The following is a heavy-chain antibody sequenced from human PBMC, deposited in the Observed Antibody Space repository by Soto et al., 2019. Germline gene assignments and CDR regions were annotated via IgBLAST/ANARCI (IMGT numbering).Heavy chain of an antibody. Sequence: ETQSLNSSVSGGYIGISGCYWGWIRQPPGTMLEWIGSIYYSGSTYYNPSLKSRVTISVDTSKNQFSLKLSSVTAADTAVYYCARQGIGQQLPPPFYYYGMDVWGQGTTVTVPS. V-gene: IGHV4-39*01. J-gene: IGHJ6*02. CDR3: ARQGIGQQLPPPFYYYGMDV. D-gene: IGHD6-13*01. CDR2: IYYSGST. CDR1: GGYIGISGCY.